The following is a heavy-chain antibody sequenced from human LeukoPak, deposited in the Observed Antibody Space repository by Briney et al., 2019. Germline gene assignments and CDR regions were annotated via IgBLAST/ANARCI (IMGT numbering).Heavy chain of an antibody. CDR2: IVVGSGNT. J-gene: IGHJ5*02. D-gene: IGHD6-13*01. Sequence: SVKVSCKASGFTFTSSAIQWVRQARGQRLEWIGWIVVGSGNTNYAQKFQERVTITRDMSTSTAYVELSSLRSEDTAVYYCAAASYLGIYDWFDPWGQGTLVTVSS. V-gene: IGHV1-58*02. CDR1: GFTFTSSA. CDR3: AAASYLGIYDWFDP.